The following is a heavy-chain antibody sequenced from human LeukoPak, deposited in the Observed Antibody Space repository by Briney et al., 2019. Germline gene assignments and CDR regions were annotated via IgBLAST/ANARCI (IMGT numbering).Heavy chain of an antibody. CDR1: GYTFTGHY. D-gene: IGHD2-15*01. V-gene: IGHV1-2*02. CDR2: IHPNTGGT. CDR3: ARDPSCSGGSCYPNWFDP. J-gene: IGHJ5*02. Sequence: ASVKVSCTASGYTFTGHYIHWVRQAPGQGLEWMGCIHPNTGGTKYAQKFQGRVTMTRDTSISTAYMELSRLRSDDTAVYYCARDPSCSGGSCYPNWFDPWGQGTLVTVSS.